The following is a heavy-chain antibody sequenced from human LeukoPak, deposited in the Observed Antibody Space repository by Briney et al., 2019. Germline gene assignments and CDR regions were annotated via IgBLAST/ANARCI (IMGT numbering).Heavy chain of an antibody. J-gene: IGHJ4*02. CDR2: IYYSGST. CDR1: GGSISSYY. CDR3: ARDKFTYGY. V-gene: IGHV4-59*01. Sequence: PSETLSLTCTVSGGSISSYYWSWIRQPPGKGLEWIGNIYYSGSTNYNPSLKSRVTISVNMSKTQFSLKLSSVTAADTAVYYCARDKFTYGYWGQGTLVTVSS. D-gene: IGHD4-17*01.